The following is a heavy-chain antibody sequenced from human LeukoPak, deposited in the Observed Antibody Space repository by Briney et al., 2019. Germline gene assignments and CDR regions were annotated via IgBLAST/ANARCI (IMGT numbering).Heavy chain of an antibody. CDR1: GFTFSIYS. D-gene: IGHD2/OR15-2a*01. V-gene: IGHV3-30*04. CDR3: ASRADTSYPFDI. J-gene: IGHJ3*02. CDR2: ISYDGSIK. Sequence: QTGGSLRLSCAASGFTFSIYSMHWVRQAPGKGLEWVAVISYDGSIKSYADSVKGRFTISKDNSKNTLYLQMNSLRPEDTALYYCASRADTSYPFDIWGQGTMVTVSS.